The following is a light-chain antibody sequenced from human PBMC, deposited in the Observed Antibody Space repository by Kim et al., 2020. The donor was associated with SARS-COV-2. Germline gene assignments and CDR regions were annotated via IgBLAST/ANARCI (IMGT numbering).Light chain of an antibody. J-gene: IGKJ4*01. CDR2: DAS. CDR1: QDIGNR. Sequence: DIQITQSPSSLPGFVGDRVTITCRASQDIGNRLAWFQQRPGKAPKSLIYDASSLQSGVPSKFSGSGSGTDFTLTISSLQSEDFATYYCQQYKSYPLTFGGGTKLEIK. CDR3: QQYKSYPLT. V-gene: IGKV1-16*02.